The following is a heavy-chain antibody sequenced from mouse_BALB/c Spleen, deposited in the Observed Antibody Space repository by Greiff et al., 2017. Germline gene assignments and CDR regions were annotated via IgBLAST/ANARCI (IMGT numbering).Heavy chain of an antibody. CDR2: ISSGGSYT. J-gene: IGHJ4*01. Sequence: EVQVVESGGDLVKPGGSLKLSCAASGFTFSSYGMSWVRQTPDKRLEWVATISSGGSYTYYPDSVKGRFTISRDNAKNTLYLQMSSLKSEDTAMYYCARHPITTVYYAMDYWGQGTSVTVSS. D-gene: IGHD1-1*01. CDR1: GFTFSSYG. CDR3: ARHPITTVYYAMDY. V-gene: IGHV5-6*01.